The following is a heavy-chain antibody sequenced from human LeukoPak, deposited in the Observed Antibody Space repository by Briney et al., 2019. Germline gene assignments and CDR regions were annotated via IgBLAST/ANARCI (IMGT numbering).Heavy chain of an antibody. Sequence: ASVKVSCKASGGTFSSYAISWVRQAPGQGLEWMGGIIPIFGTANYAQKFQGRVTITTDESTSTAYMELSSLRSEDTAVYYCATGRWLQLGYYCYYMDVWGKGTTVTVSS. CDR1: GGTFSSYA. J-gene: IGHJ6*03. CDR3: ATGRWLQLGYYCYYMDV. CDR2: IIPIFGTA. V-gene: IGHV1-69*05. D-gene: IGHD5-24*01.